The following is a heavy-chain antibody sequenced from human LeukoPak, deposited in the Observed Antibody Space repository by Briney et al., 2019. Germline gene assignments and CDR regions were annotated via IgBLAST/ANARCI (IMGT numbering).Heavy chain of an antibody. D-gene: IGHD3-10*01. J-gene: IGHJ3*02. V-gene: IGHV3-74*01. CDR2: INSDGFSI. CDR1: GFTFSAYW. CDR3: ARFYVGSALDN. Sequence: GGSLRLSCAASGFTFSAYWMHWVRQAPGKGLVWVSRINSDGFSIAYADSVKGRFTISRDNAKNTLYLHMNSLRAEDTAVYYCARFYVGSALDNWGQGTMVTVSS.